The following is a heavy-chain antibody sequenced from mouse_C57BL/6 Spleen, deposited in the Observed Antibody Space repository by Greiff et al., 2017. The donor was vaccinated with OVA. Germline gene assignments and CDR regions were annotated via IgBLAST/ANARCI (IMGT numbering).Heavy chain of an antibody. CDR2: IDPSDSYT. CDR1: GYTFTSYW. V-gene: IGHV1-69*01. J-gene: IGHJ4*01. D-gene: IGHD1-1*01. CDR3: ARSYGSSYVYAMDY. Sequence: QVQLKQPGAELVMPGASVKLSCKASGYTFTSYWMHWVKQRPGQGLEWIGEIDPSDSYTNYNQKFKGKSTLTVDKSSSTAYMQLSSLTSEDSAVYYCARSYGSSYVYAMDYWGQGTSVTVSS.